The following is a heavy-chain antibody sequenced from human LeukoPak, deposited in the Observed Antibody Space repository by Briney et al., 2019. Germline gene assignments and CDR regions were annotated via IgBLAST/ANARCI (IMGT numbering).Heavy chain of an antibody. CDR3: ARDRVRGVIGPPDY. D-gene: IGHD3-10*01. J-gene: IGHJ4*02. CDR1: GFTVSSNY. Sequence: PGGSLRLSCAASGFTVSSNYMSWVRQAPGKGLEWVSVIYSGGSTYYADSVKGRFTISRDNSKNTLYLQMNSLRAEDTAVYYYARDRVRGVIGPPDYWGQGTLATVSP. CDR2: IYSGGST. V-gene: IGHV3-53*01.